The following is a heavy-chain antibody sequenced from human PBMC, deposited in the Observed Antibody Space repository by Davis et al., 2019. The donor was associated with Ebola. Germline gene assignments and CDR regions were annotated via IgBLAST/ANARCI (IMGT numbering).Heavy chain of an antibody. CDR3: ARGVTAMVRPDYGMDV. D-gene: IGHD5-18*01. Sequence: HTGGSLRLSCAASGFTFSNYWMHWVRHAPGKELVWLSRINSDGSTTGYADSVKGRFAMSRDNAKNTLYLQMNSLRAEDTAVYYCARGVTAMVRPDYGMDVWGQGTTVTVSS. J-gene: IGHJ6*02. CDR1: GFTFSNYW. CDR2: INSDGSTT. V-gene: IGHV3-74*01.